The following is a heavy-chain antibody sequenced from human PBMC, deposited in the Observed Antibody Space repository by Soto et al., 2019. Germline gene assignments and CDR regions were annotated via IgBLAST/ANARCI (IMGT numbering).Heavy chain of an antibody. D-gene: IGHD6-13*01. Sequence: ASVKVSCKASGYTFTSYYMHWVRQAPGRGLEWMGIINPSGGSTSYAQKFQGRVTMTRDTSTSTVYMELSSLRSEDTAVYYCAREISPGIAAAGTGFDYWGQGTLVTVSS. V-gene: IGHV1-46*01. J-gene: IGHJ4*02. CDR1: GYTFTSYY. CDR3: AREISPGIAAAGTGFDY. CDR2: INPSGGST.